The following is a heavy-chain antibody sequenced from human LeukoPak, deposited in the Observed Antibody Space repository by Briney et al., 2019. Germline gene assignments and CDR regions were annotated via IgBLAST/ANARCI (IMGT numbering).Heavy chain of an antibody. CDR2: INPSGGST. V-gene: IGHV1-46*01. Sequence: ASVKVSYKASGYTFTSYYMHWVRQAPGQGLEWMGIINPSGGSTSYAQKFQGRVTMTRDTSTSTVYMELSSLRSEDTAVYYCARVTGGGFDYVWGSSNDAFDIWGQGTMVTVSS. D-gene: IGHD3-16*01. CDR3: ARVTGGGFDYVWGSSNDAFDI. J-gene: IGHJ3*02. CDR1: GYTFTSYY.